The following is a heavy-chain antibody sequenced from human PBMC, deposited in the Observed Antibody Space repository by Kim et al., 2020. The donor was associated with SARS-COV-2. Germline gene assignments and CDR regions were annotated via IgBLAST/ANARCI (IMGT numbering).Heavy chain of an antibody. V-gene: IGHV3-30*04. D-gene: IGHD1-26*01. Sequence: GGSLRLSCAASGFTFSSYAMHWVRQAPGKGLEWVAVISYDGSNKYYADSVKGRFTISRDNSKNTLYLQMNSLRAEDTAVYYCARDSARRSHYSNYYYYGMDVWGQGTTVTVSS. CDR2: ISYDGSNK. CDR1: GFTFSSYA. CDR3: ARDSARRSHYSNYYYYGMDV. J-gene: IGHJ6*02.